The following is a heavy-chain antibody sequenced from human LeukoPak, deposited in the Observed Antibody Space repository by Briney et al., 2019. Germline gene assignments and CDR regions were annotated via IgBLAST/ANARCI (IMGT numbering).Heavy chain of an antibody. J-gene: IGHJ4*02. CDR1: GFTFSSYA. CDR2: ISGSGGST. D-gene: IGHD2-15*01. Sequence: GGSLRLSCAASGFTFSSYAMSWVRQAPGKGLEWVSAISGSGGSTYYADSVKGRFTISRDNSKNTLYLQMNSLRAEDTAVYYCAKAYCSGGSCYGVRYPTFDYWGQGTLVTVSS. CDR3: AKAYCSGGSCYGVRYPTFDY. V-gene: IGHV3-23*01.